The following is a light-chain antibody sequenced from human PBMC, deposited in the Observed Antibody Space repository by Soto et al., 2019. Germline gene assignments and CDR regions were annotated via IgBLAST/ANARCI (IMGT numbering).Light chain of an antibody. J-gene: IGKJ5*01. Sequence: EIVMTQSPATLSVSPGERATRSCTASQSVSSNLAWYQQKPGQAPRLLIYGASTRATGIPDSFSGSGSGTEFTLTISSLYSEDFAVYYCQQYNQWPITFGQGTRLEIK. CDR1: QSVSSN. CDR3: QQYNQWPIT. CDR2: GAS. V-gene: IGKV3-15*01.